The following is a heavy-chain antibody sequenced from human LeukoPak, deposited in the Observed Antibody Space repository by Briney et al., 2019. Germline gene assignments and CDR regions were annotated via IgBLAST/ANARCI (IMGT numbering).Heavy chain of an antibody. CDR2: IYRSGRT. D-gene: IGHD3-10*01. J-gene: IGHJ3*02. CDR3: ARHHLWFGEFQDAFDI. Sequence: SETLSLTCAVSGYSISSGYYWGWIRQPPGNGLERIGSIYRSGRTYYNPSLKSRITISVDTSKNQFSLKLSSVTAADTAVYYCARHHLWFGEFQDAFDIWGQGTMVTVSA. CDR1: GYSISSGYY. V-gene: IGHV4-38-2*01.